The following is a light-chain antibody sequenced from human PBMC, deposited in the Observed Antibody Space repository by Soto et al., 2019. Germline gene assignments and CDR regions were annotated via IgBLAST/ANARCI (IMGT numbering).Light chain of an antibody. V-gene: IGLV2-14*01. J-gene: IGLJ2*01. Sequence: QSALTQPASVSGSPGQSITISCTGTGSDVGGYNYVSWYQQHPGKAPKVMIYDVSNRPSGVSNRFSGSKSGNTASLTISGRQAEDEADYYCSSDTSASTPVVFGGGTKLTVL. CDR2: DVS. CDR3: SSDTSASTPVV. CDR1: GSDVGGYNY.